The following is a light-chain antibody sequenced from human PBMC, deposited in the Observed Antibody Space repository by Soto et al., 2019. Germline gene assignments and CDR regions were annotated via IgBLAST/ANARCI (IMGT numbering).Light chain of an antibody. CDR2: KDN. J-gene: IGLJ3*02. CDR3: QSADSSGTSWI. CDR1: TLPKQY. V-gene: IGLV3-25*02. Sequence: SYELTQPPSVSVSPGQTARITCSGDTLPKQYAYWYQQKPGQAPVVLIYKDNERPSGIPERFSGSSSGTAVTLTITEVQAEDEADYYCQSADSSGTSWIFGGGTKLTVL.